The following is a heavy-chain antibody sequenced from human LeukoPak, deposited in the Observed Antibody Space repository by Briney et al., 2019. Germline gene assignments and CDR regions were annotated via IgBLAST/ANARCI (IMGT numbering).Heavy chain of an antibody. D-gene: IGHD1-26*01. CDR1: GFTFSSYW. CDR2: INSDGSST. CDR3: ASAYRGKYHYYDY. J-gene: IGHJ4*02. V-gene: IGHV3-74*01. Sequence: GGSLRLSCAASGFTFSSYWMHWVRQAPGKGLVWVSRINSDGSSTSYADSVKGRFTISRDNSKNTLYLEMNSLRAEDTAVYYCASAYRGKYHYYDYWGQRTLVTVSS.